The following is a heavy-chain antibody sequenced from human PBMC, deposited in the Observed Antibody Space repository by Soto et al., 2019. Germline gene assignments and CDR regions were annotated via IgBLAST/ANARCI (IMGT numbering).Heavy chain of an antibody. CDR2: INPSGGST. Sequence: GASVKVSCKASGYTFTSYYMRWVRQAPGQGLEWMGIINPSGGSTSYAQKFQGRVTMTRDTSTSTVYMELSSLRSEDTAVYYCASRIALGYSSSWPLLNGMDVWGQGTTVTVSS. CDR1: GYTFTSYY. CDR3: ASRIALGYSSSWPLLNGMDV. V-gene: IGHV1-46*03. J-gene: IGHJ6*02. D-gene: IGHD6-13*01.